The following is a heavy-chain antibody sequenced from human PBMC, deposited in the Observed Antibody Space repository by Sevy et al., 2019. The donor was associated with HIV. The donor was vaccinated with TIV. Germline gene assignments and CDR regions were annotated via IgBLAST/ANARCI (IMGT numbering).Heavy chain of an antibody. CDR1: QFTFSNYQ. Sequence: GGSLRLSCAASQFTFSNYQMNWVRQAPGKGLEWVSYISSSGDTIYYADSLKGRFTISRDNAKNSLYLQMNSLRAEDTAVYHCARDCSSTTCLWGLDVWGQGTTVTVSS. V-gene: IGHV3-48*03. D-gene: IGHD2-2*01. CDR3: ARDCSSTTCLWGLDV. CDR2: ISSSGDTI. J-gene: IGHJ6*02.